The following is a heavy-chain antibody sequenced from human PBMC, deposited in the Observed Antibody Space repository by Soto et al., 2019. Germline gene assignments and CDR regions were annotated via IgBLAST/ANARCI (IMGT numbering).Heavy chain of an antibody. V-gene: IGHV4-59*01. J-gene: IGHJ6*03. CDR1: GGSISSYY. CDR2: IYYSGST. Sequence: QVQLQESGPGLVKPSETLSLTCTVSGGSISSYYWSWIRQPPGKGLEWIGYIYYSGSTNYNPSLKSRVTISVDTYKNQFSLKLSSGTAADTAVYYCARVSFNKPKREYGEPRRANYYYYYMDVWGKGTTVTVSS. CDR3: ARVSFNKPKREYGEPRRANYYYYYMDV. D-gene: IGHD4-17*01.